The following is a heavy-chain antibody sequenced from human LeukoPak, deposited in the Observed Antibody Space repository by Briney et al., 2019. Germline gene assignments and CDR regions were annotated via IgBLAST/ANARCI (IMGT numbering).Heavy chain of an antibody. CDR2: IYWDDDK. CDR1: GFSLRTSGVG. D-gene: IGHD4-17*01. J-gene: IGHJ4*02. CDR3: AHRTAHRLRFDS. Sequence: SGPTLVKPTQTLSLTCTFSGFSLRTSGVGVGWIRQPPGKALEWLALIYWDDDKRYSPSLKSRLTITKGSSKNQVILTMTNMDPVDTATYYCAHRTAHRLRFDSWGQGTLVTVSS. V-gene: IGHV2-5*02.